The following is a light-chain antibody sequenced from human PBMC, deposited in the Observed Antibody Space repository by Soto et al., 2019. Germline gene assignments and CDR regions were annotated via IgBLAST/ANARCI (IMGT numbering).Light chain of an antibody. Sequence: DVQMTQSPSSLSASVGDRVTITCRASQSINNWLAWYQQKPGEAPKFLIYDASTLETGVPSRFSGSASGTEFTLTISGLQPEDVASYYCQQYDTYPLTFGGGTRVALK. J-gene: IGKJ4*01. V-gene: IGKV1-5*01. CDR3: QQYDTYPLT. CDR2: DAS. CDR1: QSINNW.